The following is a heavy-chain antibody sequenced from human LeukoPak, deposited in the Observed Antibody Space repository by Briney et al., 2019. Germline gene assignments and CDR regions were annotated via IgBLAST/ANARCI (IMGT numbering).Heavy chain of an antibody. V-gene: IGHV4-39*01. D-gene: IGHD3-3*01. CDR1: GGSFSGYY. J-gene: IGHJ5*02. Sequence: SETLSLTCAVYGGSFSGYYWGWIRQPPGKGLEWIGSIYYSGSTYYNPSLKSRVTISVDTSKNQFSLKLSSVTAADTAVYYCARLGPYYDFWSGYLGGDWFDPWGQGTLVTVSS. CDR3: ARLGPYYDFWSGYLGGDWFDP. CDR2: IYYSGST.